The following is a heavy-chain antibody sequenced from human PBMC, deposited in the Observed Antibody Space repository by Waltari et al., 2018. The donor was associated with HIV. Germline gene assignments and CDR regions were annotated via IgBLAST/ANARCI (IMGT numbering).Heavy chain of an antibody. V-gene: IGHV3-72*01. CDR1: GLAFSAYH. J-gene: IGHJ4*02. CDR2: IRNKPSSYTT. D-gene: IGHD1-1*01. Sequence: EVQLVESGGGLVQPGGSLTLSCAASGLAFSAYHMDWVRQAPGKGLEWVGRIRNKPSSYTTEYAASVKGRFSISRDDSRNSLYLQMNSLKTEDTAVYYCTTSAIGNIFDNWGQGTLVTVSS. CDR3: TTSAIGNIFDN.